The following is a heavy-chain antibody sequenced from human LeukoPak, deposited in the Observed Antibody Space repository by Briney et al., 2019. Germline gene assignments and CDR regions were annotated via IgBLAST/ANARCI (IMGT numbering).Heavy chain of an antibody. D-gene: IGHD2-8*01. Sequence: ASVKVSCKASGYTFTGYYMHWVRQAPGQGLEWMGWINPNSGGTNYAQKFQGWVTMTRDTSISTAYMELSRLRSDDTAVYYCARGYCTNGVCYHYYYYYGMDVWGQGTTDTVSS. CDR2: INPNSGGT. V-gene: IGHV1-2*04. CDR3: ARGYCTNGVCYHYYYYYGMDV. J-gene: IGHJ6*02. CDR1: GYTFTGYY.